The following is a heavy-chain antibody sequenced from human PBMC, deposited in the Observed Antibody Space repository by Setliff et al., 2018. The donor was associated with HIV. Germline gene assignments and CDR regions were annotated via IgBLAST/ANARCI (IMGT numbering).Heavy chain of an antibody. D-gene: IGHD2-15*01. J-gene: IGHJ4*02. CDR1: GFTFSNHW. CDR2: INSDGSST. CDR3: ARARGGNSEWSY. Sequence: LRLSCVGSGFTFSNHWMQWVRQAPGKGLVWVSRINSDGSSTTYADSVKGRFTISRDNAKNTLYLQMNSLRAEDTAVYSCARARGGNSEWSYWGQGTLVTVSS. V-gene: IGHV3-74*03.